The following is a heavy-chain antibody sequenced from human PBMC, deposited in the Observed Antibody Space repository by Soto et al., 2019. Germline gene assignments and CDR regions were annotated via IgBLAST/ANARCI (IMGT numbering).Heavy chain of an antibody. J-gene: IGHJ4*02. CDR2: INHSGST. CDR1: GGSFSGYY. CDR3: ARVTRGRQQWLVRDY. D-gene: IGHD6-19*01. V-gene: IGHV4-34*01. Sequence: SETLSLTCAVYGGSFSGYYWSWIRQPPGKGLEWIGEINHSGSTNYNPSLKSRVTISVDTSKNQFSLKLSSVTAADTAVYYCARVTRGRQQWLVRDYWGQGTLVTVSS.